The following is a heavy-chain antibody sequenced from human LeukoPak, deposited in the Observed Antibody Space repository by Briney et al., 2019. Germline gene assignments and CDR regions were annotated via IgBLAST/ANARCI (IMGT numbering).Heavy chain of an antibody. CDR3: ARPVDYYYDSSGYYYGYYFDY. V-gene: IGHV4-4*07. D-gene: IGHD3-22*01. J-gene: IGHJ4*02. Sequence: SETLSLTCTVSGGSISSYYWSWIRQPAGKGLEWIGRIYTSGSTNYNPSLKSRVIMSVDTSKNQFSLKLSSVTAADTAVCYCARPVDYYYDSSGYYYGYYFDYWGQGTLVTVSS. CDR2: IYTSGST. CDR1: GGSISSYY.